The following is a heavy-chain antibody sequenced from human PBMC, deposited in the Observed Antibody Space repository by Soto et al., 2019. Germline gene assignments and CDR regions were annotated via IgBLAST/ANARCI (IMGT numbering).Heavy chain of an antibody. V-gene: IGHV3-33*01. Sequence: QVQLVESGGGVVQPGRSLRLSCAATGFNFNGHGMHWVRQAPGKGLEGVSFIWYDGSKKYYADSLKGRFTISRDNSRNTLYLEMNSLRVEDTAVYYCARDDVYCDGSGRNDHYGMDVWGQGTTVTVSS. CDR1: GFNFNGHG. J-gene: IGHJ6*02. CDR3: ARDDVYCDGSGRNDHYGMDV. D-gene: IGHD3-10*01. CDR2: IWYDGSKK.